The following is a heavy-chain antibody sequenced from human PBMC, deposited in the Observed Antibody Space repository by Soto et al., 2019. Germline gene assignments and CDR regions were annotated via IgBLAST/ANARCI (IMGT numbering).Heavy chain of an antibody. J-gene: IGHJ4*02. Sequence: QVQLVQSGAEVKKPGSSVKVSCKASGGTFSSYAISWVRQAPGQGLEWMGGSIPIFGTANYAQKFQGRVTIAADESTSTAYMELSSLRSEDTAVYYCARDGYFYDSSGYYYYFDDWGQGTLVTVSS. D-gene: IGHD3-22*01. CDR1: GGTFSSYA. CDR2: SIPIFGTA. CDR3: ARDGYFYDSSGYYYYFDD. V-gene: IGHV1-69*12.